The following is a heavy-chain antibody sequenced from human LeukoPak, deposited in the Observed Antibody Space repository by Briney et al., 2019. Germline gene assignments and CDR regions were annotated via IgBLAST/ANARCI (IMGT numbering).Heavy chain of an antibody. J-gene: IGHJ4*02. V-gene: IGHV4-59*01. CDR2: IYYSGTT. CDR1: GGSISDNY. Sequence: SETLSLTCTVSGGSISDNYGSWIRQPPGKGLEWIGYIYYSGTTNYNPPLKSRVTISVDTSKNQFSLKLRSVTAADTAVYYCARGVYIAAAQYGYWGQGTLVTVSS. D-gene: IGHD6-13*01. CDR3: ARGVYIAAAQYGY.